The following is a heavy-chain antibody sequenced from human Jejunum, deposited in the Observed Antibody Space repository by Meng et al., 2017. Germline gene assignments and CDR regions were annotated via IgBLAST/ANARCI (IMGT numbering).Heavy chain of an antibody. Sequence: EVQLVGAGGGLVQPGGSRRLSCAASGFTFSSHWMHWVRQAPGKGLVWLSRVSTDGTITNYADSVKGRFTISRDNAKDTVFLEMNSLRVEDTAVYYCASDRITDWGQGTLVTVSS. CDR3: ASDRITD. CDR1: GFTFSSHW. D-gene: IGHD3-16*01. CDR2: VSTDGTIT. V-gene: IGHV3-74*01. J-gene: IGHJ1*01.